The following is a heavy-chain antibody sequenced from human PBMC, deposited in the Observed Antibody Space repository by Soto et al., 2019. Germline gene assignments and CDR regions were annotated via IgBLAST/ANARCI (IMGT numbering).Heavy chain of an antibody. J-gene: IGHJ4*02. D-gene: IGHD5-12*01. Sequence: SETLSLASTFSGGSISIGDYYWSWIRQPPGKGMESIGYIYYSGSTYYNPSLKSRVTISVDTSKNQFSLKLSSVTAADTAVYYCASLYSGYDIDYWGQGTLVTFS. V-gene: IGHV4-30-4*01. CDR3: ASLYSGYDIDY. CDR2: IYYSGST. CDR1: GGSISIGDYY.